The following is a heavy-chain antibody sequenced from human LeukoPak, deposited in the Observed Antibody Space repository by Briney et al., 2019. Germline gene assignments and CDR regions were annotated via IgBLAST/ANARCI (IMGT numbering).Heavy chain of an antibody. V-gene: IGHV3-7*05. D-gene: IGHD2/OR15-2a*01. J-gene: IGHJ3*02. CDR3: ARASNRIPFDI. CDR2: IKEDGSEK. CDR1: GFSLSSYW. Sequence: GGSLRLSCAASGFSLSSYWMNWVRQAPGKGLEWVANIKEDGSEKYYVDSVSGRFIISRDNAKNSLILQMNSLRGEDTAVYYCARASNRIPFDIWGRGTMVTVSS.